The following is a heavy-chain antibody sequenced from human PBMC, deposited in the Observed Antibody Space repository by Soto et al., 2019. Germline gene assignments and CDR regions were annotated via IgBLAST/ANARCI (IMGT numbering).Heavy chain of an antibody. CDR3: ARGRRIFGVVIRGWFDP. J-gene: IGHJ5*02. V-gene: IGHV4-34*01. CDR2: INHSGST. Sequence: SETLSLTCAVYGGSFSCYYWSWIRQPPGKGLEWIGEINHSGSTNYNPSLKSRVTISVDTSKDQFSLKLSSVTAADTAVYYCARGRRIFGVVIRGWFDPWAREPWSPSPQ. CDR1: GGSFSCYY. D-gene: IGHD3-3*01.